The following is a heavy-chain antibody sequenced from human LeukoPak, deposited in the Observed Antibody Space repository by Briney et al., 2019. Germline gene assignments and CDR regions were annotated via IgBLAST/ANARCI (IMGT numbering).Heavy chain of an antibody. CDR3: ARAANYYDSSGYYGNFDY. J-gene: IGHJ4*02. Sequence: SQTLSLTCTVSGGSISSGGYYWSWIRQHPGKGREWIGYIYYSGSTYYNPSLKSRVTISVDTSKNQFSLKLSSVTAADTAVYYCARAANYYDSSGYYGNFDYWSQGTLVTVSS. CDR1: GGSISSGGYY. CDR2: IYYSGST. D-gene: IGHD3-22*01. V-gene: IGHV4-31*03.